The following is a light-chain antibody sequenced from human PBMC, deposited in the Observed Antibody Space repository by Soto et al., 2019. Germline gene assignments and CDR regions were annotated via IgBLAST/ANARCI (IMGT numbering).Light chain of an antibody. V-gene: IGKV3-11*01. CDR1: QSVDSY. J-gene: IGKJ4*01. CDR3: QQHNNGLT. Sequence: EIVLTQSPATLSLSPGERATLSCRASQSVDSYLAWYQQTPGQAPRLLIFDASNRATGLPARVSGSGSGTDFLLTSSSLEPEDFAVYYCQQHNNGLTFGGGTKVEMK. CDR2: DAS.